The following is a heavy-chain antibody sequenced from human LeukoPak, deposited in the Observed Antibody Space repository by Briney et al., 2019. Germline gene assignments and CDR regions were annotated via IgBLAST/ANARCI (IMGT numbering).Heavy chain of an antibody. Sequence: GGSLSLSCAASGLMFDDYAMHWVRQAPGKSLEWVSLISWVGGGTFYADSVKGRFTISRDNSKNSLYLQMNSLRAEDTAVYYCARDAAVQQLGYYYYYMDVWGKGITVTVSS. CDR2: ISWVGGGT. CDR1: GLMFDDYA. J-gene: IGHJ6*03. CDR3: ARDAAVQQLGYYYYYMDV. D-gene: IGHD6-13*01. V-gene: IGHV3-43D*03.